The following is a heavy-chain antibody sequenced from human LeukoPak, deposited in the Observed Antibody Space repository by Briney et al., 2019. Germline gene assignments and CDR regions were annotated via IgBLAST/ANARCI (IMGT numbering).Heavy chain of an antibody. Sequence: SSETLSLTCAVYGGSFSGYYWSWIRQPPGKGLEWIGEINHSGSTNYNPSLKSRVTISVDTSKNQFSLKLSSVTAADTAVYYCARVGGTARDWFDPWGQGTLVTVSS. CDR3: ARVGGTARDWFDP. V-gene: IGHV4-34*01. CDR1: GGSFSGYY. J-gene: IGHJ5*02. D-gene: IGHD6-19*01. CDR2: INHSGST.